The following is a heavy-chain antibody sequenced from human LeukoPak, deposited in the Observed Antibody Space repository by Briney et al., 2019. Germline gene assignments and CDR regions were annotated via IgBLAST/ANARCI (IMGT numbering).Heavy chain of an antibody. V-gene: IGHV4-34*01. CDR1: GGSFSGYY. Sequence: SDTLSLTCAVYGGSFSGYYWSWIRHPPGKGLEWIGEINHSGRTNFNPSLTSRVTISVDTSKNQFSLKLSYVTSADPAVYYFARSGRTRNMVRGRHVDYWGQGTLVTVSS. D-gene: IGHD3-10*01. CDR3: ARSGRTRNMVRGRHVDY. CDR2: INHSGRT. J-gene: IGHJ4*02.